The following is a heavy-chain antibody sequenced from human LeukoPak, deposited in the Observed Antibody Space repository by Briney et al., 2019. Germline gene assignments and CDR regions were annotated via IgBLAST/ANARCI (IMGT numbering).Heavy chain of an antibody. CDR2: ISGSGGST. Sequence: PGASLRLSCAASGFTFSSYAMSWVRQAPGKGLELVSAISGSGGSTYYADSVKGRFTISRDNSKNTLYLQMNSLRAEDTAVYYCARLSGDYGYWGQGTLVTVSS. V-gene: IGHV3-23*01. J-gene: IGHJ4*02. CDR1: GFTFSSYA. CDR3: ARLSGDYGY. D-gene: IGHD4-17*01.